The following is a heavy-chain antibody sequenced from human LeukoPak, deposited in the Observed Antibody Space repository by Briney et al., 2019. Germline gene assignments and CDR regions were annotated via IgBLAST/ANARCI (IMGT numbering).Heavy chain of an antibody. D-gene: IGHD3-22*01. CDR1: GGTFSSYA. CDR2: IIPILGIA. CDR3: ARDTYYDSSGIGY. Sequence: ASVKVSCKASGGTFSSYAISWVRQAPGQGLEWMGRIIPILGIANYAQKFQGRVTTTADKSTSTAYMELSSLRSEDTAVYYCARDTYYDSSGIGYWGQGTLVTVSS. V-gene: IGHV1-69*04. J-gene: IGHJ4*02.